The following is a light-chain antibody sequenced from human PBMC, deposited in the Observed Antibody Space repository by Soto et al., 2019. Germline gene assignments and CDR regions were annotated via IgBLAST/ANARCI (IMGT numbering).Light chain of an antibody. V-gene: IGLV4-69*01. CDR3: QTWGTGIHVV. Sequence: QPVLTQSPSASASLGPSVKLTCTLSSGHSSYAIACHQQQPEKGPRYLMKLDSDGSHTKGDAIPDRFSGSSSGAERYLTISSLQSEDEADYYCQTWGTGIHVVFGGGTKLTVL. CDR1: SGHSSYA. J-gene: IGLJ2*01. CDR2: LDSDGSH.